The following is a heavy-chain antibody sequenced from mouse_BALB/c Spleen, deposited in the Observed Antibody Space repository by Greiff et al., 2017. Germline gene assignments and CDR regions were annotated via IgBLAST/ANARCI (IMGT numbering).Heavy chain of an antibody. J-gene: IGHJ2*01. CDR3: ARGGYDGYYD. Sequence: QVQLQQSGAELARPGASVKMSCKASGYTFTSYTMHWVKQRPGQGLEWIGYINPSSGYTNYNQKFKGKATLTVDTSSSTAYVDLSSLTSEDSAVYYCARGGYDGYYDWGQGTTLTVSS. D-gene: IGHD2-3*01. CDR2: INPSSGYT. CDR1: GYTFTSYT. V-gene: IGHV1-4*01.